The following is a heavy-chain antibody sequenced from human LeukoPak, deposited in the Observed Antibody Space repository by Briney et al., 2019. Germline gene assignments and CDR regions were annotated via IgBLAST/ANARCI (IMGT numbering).Heavy chain of an antibody. Sequence: SETLSLTCTVSGGSISSSSYYWGWIRQPPGKGLEWIGSIYYSGSTYYNPSLKSRVTISVDTSKNQFSLKLSSVTAADTAVYYCARHVLAEYYDFWSGYPPYMDVWGKGTTVTVSS. D-gene: IGHD3-3*01. CDR3: ARHVLAEYYDFWSGYPPYMDV. CDR2: IYYSGST. CDR1: GGSISSSSYY. J-gene: IGHJ6*03. V-gene: IGHV4-39*01.